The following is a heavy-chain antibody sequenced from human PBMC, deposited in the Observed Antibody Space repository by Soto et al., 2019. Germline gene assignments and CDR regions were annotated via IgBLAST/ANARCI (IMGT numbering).Heavy chain of an antibody. CDR1: GFTFDDYA. J-gene: IGHJ3*02. CDR2: IGWNNDKI. Sequence: EVQLVESGGGLAQPGRSLRLSCAASGFTFDDYAMYWVRQAPGKGLEWVSGIGWNNDKIGYADSVKGRFTISRDNAKSPLYLQMTRPRAEDTALYYCAKDQRGYGGDDAFDIWGQGTMVIVSP. CDR3: AKDQRGYGGDDAFDI. V-gene: IGHV3-9*01. D-gene: IGHD5-12*01.